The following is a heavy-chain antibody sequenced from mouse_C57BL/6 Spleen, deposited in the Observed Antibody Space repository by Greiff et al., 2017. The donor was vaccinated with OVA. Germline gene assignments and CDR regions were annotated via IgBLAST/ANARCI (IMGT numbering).Heavy chain of an antibody. J-gene: IGHJ4*01. Sequence: QVQLQQSGAELMKPGASVKLSCKATGYTFTGSWIEWVKQRPGHGLEWIGELLPGSGSTNYNEKFKGKATFTADTSSNTAYMQLSSLTTEDSAIYYCARGRITTVVADYYAMDYWGQGTSVTVSS. V-gene: IGHV1-9*01. CDR2: LLPGSGST. D-gene: IGHD1-1*01. CDR3: ARGRITTVVADYYAMDY. CDR1: GYTFTGSW.